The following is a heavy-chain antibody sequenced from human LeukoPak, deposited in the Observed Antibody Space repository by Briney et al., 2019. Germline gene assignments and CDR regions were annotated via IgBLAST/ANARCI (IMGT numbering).Heavy chain of an antibody. D-gene: IGHD3-9*01. CDR3: ARPELRYFDWLPYYYYYMDV. J-gene: IGHJ6*03. CDR1: GGTFSSYA. CDR2: IIPIFGTA. V-gene: IGHV1-69*13. Sequence: SVKVSCKASGGTFSSYAISWVRQAPGQGLEWMGGIIPIFGTANYAQKFQGRVTITADESTSTAYVELSSLRSEDTAVYYCARPELRYFDWLPYYYYYMDVWGKGTTVTVSS.